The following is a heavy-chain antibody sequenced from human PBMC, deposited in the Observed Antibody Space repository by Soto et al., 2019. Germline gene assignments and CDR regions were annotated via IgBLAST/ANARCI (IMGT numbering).Heavy chain of an antibody. Sequence: GGSLRLSCAASAFTFSDYYMHWVRQGPGKGPVWVSAISGDGGRTYYAGSVRGRFTISRDNAKSTVYLQMNSLRAEDTAVYYCVRDFMTMAGIQWGQGTLVTVSS. V-gene: IGHV3-74*01. CDR3: VRDFMTMAGIQ. J-gene: IGHJ4*02. CDR1: AFTFSDYY. D-gene: IGHD6-19*01. CDR2: ISGDGGRT.